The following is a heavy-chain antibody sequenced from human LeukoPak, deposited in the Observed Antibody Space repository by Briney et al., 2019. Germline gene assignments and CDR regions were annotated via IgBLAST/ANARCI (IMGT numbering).Heavy chain of an antibody. CDR3: ARIYDFWSGYPGASGFDY. CDR2: IYHSGST. Sequence: SETLSLTCTVSGYSISSGYYWGWIRQPPEKGLEWIGSIYHSGSTYYNPSLKSRVTISVDTSKNQFSLKLSSVTAADTAVYYCARIYDFWSGYPGASGFDYWGQGTLVTVSS. D-gene: IGHD3-3*01. CDR1: GYSISSGYY. V-gene: IGHV4-38-2*02. J-gene: IGHJ4*02.